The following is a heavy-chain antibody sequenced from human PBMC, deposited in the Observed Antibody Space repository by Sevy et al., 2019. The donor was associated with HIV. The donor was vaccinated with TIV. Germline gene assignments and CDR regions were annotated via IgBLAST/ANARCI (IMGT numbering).Heavy chain of an antibody. D-gene: IGHD6-13*01. CDR3: ARGADSSSGGYYDY. CDR2: ISSSSSDI. CDR1: GFTFGSYS. Sequence: GGSLRLSCTASGFTFGSYSMNWVRQAPGKGLEWVSSISSSSSDIYYADSVKGRFTISRDNAKNSLYLQMNSLRAEDTAVYYCARGADSSSGGYYDYWGQGTLVTVSS. V-gene: IGHV3-21*04. J-gene: IGHJ4*02.